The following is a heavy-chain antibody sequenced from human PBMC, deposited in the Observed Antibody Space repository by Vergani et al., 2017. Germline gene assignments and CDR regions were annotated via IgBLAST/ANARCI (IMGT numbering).Heavy chain of an antibody. CDR3: ARDHPYSSGWYLGNDAFDI. D-gene: IGHD6-19*01. V-gene: IGHV3-48*03. CDR1: GFTFSSYE. Sequence: EVQLVESGGGLVQPGGSLRLSCAASGFTFSSYEMNWVRQAPGKGLEWVSYISSSGSTIYYADSVKGRFTISRDNAKNSLYLQMNSLRAEDTAVYYYARDHPYSSGWYLGNDAFDIWGQGTMVTVSS. J-gene: IGHJ3*02. CDR2: ISSSGSTI.